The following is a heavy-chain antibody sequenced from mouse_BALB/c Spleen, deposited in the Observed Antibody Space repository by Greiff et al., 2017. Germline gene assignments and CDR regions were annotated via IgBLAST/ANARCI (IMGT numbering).Heavy chain of an antibody. CDR2: INPSNGGT. J-gene: IGHJ3*01. CDR3: TRDWERGAWFAY. D-gene: IGHD4-1*01. Sequence: QVHVKQSGAELVKPGASVKLSCKASGYTFTSYYMYWVKQRPGQGLEWIGEINPSNGGTNFNEKFKSKATLTVDKSSSTAYMQLSILTSEDSAVYYCTRDWERGAWFAYWGQGTLVTVSA. CDR1: GYTFTSYY. V-gene: IGHV1S81*02.